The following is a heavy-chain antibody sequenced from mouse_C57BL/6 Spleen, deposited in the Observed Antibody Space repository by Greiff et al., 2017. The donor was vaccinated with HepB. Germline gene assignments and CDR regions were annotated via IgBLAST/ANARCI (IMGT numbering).Heavy chain of an antibody. V-gene: IGHV5-17*01. Sequence: EVKVVESGGGLVKPGGSLKLSCAASGFTFSDYGMHWVRQAPEKGLEWVAYISSGSSTIYYADTVKGRFTISRDNAKNTLFLQMTSLRSEDTAMYYCARTYYGLDYWGQGTTLTVSS. CDR2: ISSGSSTI. J-gene: IGHJ2*01. CDR1: GFTFSDYG. CDR3: ARTYYGLDY. D-gene: IGHD2-10*01.